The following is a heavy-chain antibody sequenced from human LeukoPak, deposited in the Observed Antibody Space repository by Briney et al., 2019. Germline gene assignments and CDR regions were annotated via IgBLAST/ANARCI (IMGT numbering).Heavy chain of an antibody. CDR1: GYTFTSYG. CDR2: ISAYNGNT. V-gene: IGHV1-18*01. D-gene: IGHD1-7*01. CDR3: ATSGNYDPYYYYYMDV. Sequence: ASVKVSCKASGYTFTSYGISWVRQAPGQGLEWMGWISAYNGNTNYAQKLQGRVTMTTDTSTSTAYMELRSLRSDDTAVYYCATSGNYDPYYYYYMDVWGKGTTVTVSS. J-gene: IGHJ6*03.